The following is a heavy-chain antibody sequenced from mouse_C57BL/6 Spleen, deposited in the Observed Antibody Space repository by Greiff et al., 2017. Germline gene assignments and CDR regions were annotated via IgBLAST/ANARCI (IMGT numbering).Heavy chain of an antibody. Sequence: EVKLVESGGGLVKPGGSLKLSCAASGFTFSDYGMHWVRQAPEKGLEWVAYISSGSSTLYYADTVKGRFTISRDNAKNTLFLQMTSLRSGDTAMYYCARDLGDGAWFAYWGQGTLVTVSA. D-gene: IGHD3-3*01. J-gene: IGHJ3*01. CDR2: ISSGSSTL. V-gene: IGHV5-17*01. CDR1: GFTFSDYG. CDR3: ARDLGDGAWFAY.